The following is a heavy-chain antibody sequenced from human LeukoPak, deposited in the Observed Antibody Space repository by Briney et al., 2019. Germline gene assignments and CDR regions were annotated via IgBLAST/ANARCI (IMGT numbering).Heavy chain of an antibody. D-gene: IGHD2-21*02. V-gene: IGHV3-48*03. J-gene: IGHJ6*02. CDR3: ARDRCGGDCYPSYYYYGMDV. CDR1: GFTFSSYE. Sequence: PGGSLRLSCAASGFTFSSYEMNWVRQAPGKGLEWVSYISSSGSTIYYADSVKGRFTISRDNAKNSLYLQMNSLRAEDTAVYYCARDRCGGDCYPSYYYYGMDVWGQGTTVTVSS. CDR2: ISSSGSTI.